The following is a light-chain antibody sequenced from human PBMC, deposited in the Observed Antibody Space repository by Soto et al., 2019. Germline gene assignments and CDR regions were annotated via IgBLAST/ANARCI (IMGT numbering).Light chain of an antibody. CDR3: QQYQNYAT. Sequence: DMQMAQSHSNLSASVGDSVTITCRASQTVRSLLAWYQQKPGKAPKALIYDASRLGSGVPSRFSGSGSGTEFTLTISSMKPDDFATYYCQQYQNYATFGQGTRLEIK. CDR2: DAS. J-gene: IGKJ5*01. V-gene: IGKV1-5*01. CDR1: QTVRSL.